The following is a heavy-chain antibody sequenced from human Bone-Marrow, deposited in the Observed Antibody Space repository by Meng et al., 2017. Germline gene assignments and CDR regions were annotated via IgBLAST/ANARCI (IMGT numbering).Heavy chain of an antibody. CDR3: AKSRRPGYSYGFDY. CDR2: VTGSGGTI. CDR1: GFAFSSSW. J-gene: IGHJ4*02. V-gene: IGHV3-23*01. D-gene: IGHD5-18*01. Sequence: GESLKISCAASGFAFSSSWMTWVRQAPGKGLEWVSVVTGSGGTIYYADFVTGRFTISRDNSKNTLYLQMKSLRDEDTAVYYCAKSRRPGYSYGFDYWGQGALVTVSS.